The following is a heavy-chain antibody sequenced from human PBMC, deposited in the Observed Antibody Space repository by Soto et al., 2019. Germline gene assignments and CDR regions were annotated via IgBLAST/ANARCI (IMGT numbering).Heavy chain of an antibody. Sequence: GASVKVSCKASGGTLSSYAISWVRQAPGQGLEWMGGIIPIFGTANYAQKFQGRVTITADESTSTAYMELSSLRSEDTAVYYCAREFTPSGSYPPLDVWGQGTLVTVSS. CDR3: AREFTPSGSYPPLDV. J-gene: IGHJ4*02. D-gene: IGHD1-26*01. CDR1: GGTLSSYA. CDR2: IIPIFGTA. V-gene: IGHV1-69*13.